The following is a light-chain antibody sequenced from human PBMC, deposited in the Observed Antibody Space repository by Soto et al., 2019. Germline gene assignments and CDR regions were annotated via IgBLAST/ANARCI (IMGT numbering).Light chain of an antibody. Sequence: QSALTQPPSASGCPGQSVTISCTGTSSDVGAYNYLSWYQQHPGKAPKLMIYEVSKRPSGVPDRFSGSKSGNTASLTVSGFQAEDEADYYCSSYAGSNNYVFGTGTKLTVL. CDR3: SSYAGSNNYV. CDR1: SSDVGAYNY. V-gene: IGLV2-8*01. J-gene: IGLJ1*01. CDR2: EVS.